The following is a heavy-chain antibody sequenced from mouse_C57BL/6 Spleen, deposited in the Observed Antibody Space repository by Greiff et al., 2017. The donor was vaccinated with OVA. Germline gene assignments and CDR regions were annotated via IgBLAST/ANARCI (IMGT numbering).Heavy chain of an antibody. J-gene: IGHJ3*01. CDR2: IYPGDGDT. D-gene: IGHD2-4*01. CDR3: ARGDYDYEAWFAY. Sequence: QVQLKESGPELVKPGASVKISCKASGYAFSSSWMNWVKQRPGKGLEWIGRIYPGDGDTNYNGKFKGKATLTADKSSSTAYMQLSSLTSEDSAVYFCARGDYDYEAWFAYWGQGTLVTVSA. V-gene: IGHV1-82*01. CDR1: GYAFSSSW.